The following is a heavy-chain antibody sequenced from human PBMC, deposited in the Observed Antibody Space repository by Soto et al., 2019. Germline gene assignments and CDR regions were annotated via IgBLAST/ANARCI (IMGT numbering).Heavy chain of an antibody. CDR1: GYTFTGYY. Sequence: GASVKGSCKASGYTFTGYYMHWVRQAPGQGLEWMGWINPNSGGTNYAQKFQGRVTMTRDKSTNTVDLLMNSLRPEDTGTYYCAKEGPGGGRHFYYGMDVWGQGTTVTVSS. CDR3: AKEGPGGGRHFYYGMDV. J-gene: IGHJ6*02. CDR2: INPNSGGT. D-gene: IGHD1-26*01. V-gene: IGHV1-2*02.